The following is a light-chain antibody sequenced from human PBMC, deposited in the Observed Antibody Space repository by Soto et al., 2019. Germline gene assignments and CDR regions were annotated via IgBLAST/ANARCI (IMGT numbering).Light chain of an antibody. J-gene: IGLJ1*01. CDR3: QVWDSSRDHPGV. CDR2: YDS. Sequence: SYELTQPPSVSVAPGKTARINCGGNTIGSKSVHWYQQKPGQAPVLVIYYDSDRPSGIPERFSGSNSGNTATLTISGVEAGDEADYYCQVWDSSRDHPGVFGTGTKLTVL. CDR1: TIGSKS. V-gene: IGLV3-21*04.